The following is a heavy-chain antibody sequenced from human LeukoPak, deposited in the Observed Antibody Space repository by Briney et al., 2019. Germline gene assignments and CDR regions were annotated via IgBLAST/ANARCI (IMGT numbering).Heavy chain of an antibody. V-gene: IGHV3-21*01. D-gene: IGHD3-16*02. Sequence: GGALRLSCAASGFTFSSYSMNWVRQAPGKGLEWVSSISSSSSYIYYADSVKGRFTISRDNAENSLYLQMNSLRAEDTAVYYCARDRGYDYVWGSYRYTDSFDYWGQGTLVTVSS. CDR2: ISSSSSYI. J-gene: IGHJ4*02. CDR1: GFTFSSYS. CDR3: ARDRGYDYVWGSYRYTDSFDY.